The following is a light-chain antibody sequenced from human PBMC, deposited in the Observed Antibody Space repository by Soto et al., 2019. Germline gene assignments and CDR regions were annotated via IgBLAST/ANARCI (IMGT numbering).Light chain of an antibody. CDR2: EVS. J-gene: IGLJ3*02. CDR3: SSYTSSSTRV. CDR1: TSDVGGYNY. V-gene: IGLV2-14*01. Sequence: QSAPTQPPSASGSPGQSVTISCTGTTSDVGGYNYVSWYQQHPGKAPKLMIYEVSNRPSGVSNRFSGSKSGNTASLTISGLQAEDEADYYCSSYTSSSTRVFGGGTKLTVL.